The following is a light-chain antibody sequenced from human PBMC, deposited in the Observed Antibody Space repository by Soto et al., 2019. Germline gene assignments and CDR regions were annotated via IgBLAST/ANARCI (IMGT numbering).Light chain of an antibody. J-gene: IGKJ2*01. Sequence: EIVLTQSPGTLSFSPGERVTLSCRASQSVRHNHLAWFQQTPGQAPMLLIHAASTRAGGIPVRFSCGGSATVFIRTISRQAPEDFAFYYCEQYGNGADTFGQGTKVEMK. V-gene: IGKV3-20*01. CDR3: EQYGNGADT. CDR1: QSVRHNH. CDR2: AAS.